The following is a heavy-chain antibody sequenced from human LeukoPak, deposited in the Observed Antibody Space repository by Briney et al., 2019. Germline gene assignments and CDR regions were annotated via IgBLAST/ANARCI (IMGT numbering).Heavy chain of an antibody. J-gene: IGHJ4*02. CDR3: ARDRDSSGWYGDFDY. CDR2: IDWNSGRI. V-gene: IGHV3-9*01. CDR1: GFTIHDHA. D-gene: IGHD6-19*01. Sequence: GGSLRLSCVGSGFTIHDHAMHWVRQAPGKGLEWVSGIDWNSGRIGYADSVKGRFTISRDNAKNSLYLQMNSLRAEDTAVYYCARDRDSSGWYGDFDYWGQGTLVTVSS.